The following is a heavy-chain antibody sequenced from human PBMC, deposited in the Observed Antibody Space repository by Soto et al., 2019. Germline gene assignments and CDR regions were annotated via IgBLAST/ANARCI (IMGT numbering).Heavy chain of an antibody. CDR3: ARGVKGITIFGVVIIPWFDP. D-gene: IGHD3-3*01. J-gene: IGHJ5*02. V-gene: IGHV4-59*01. CDR2: IYYSGST. CDR1: GGSISSYY. Sequence: SETLSLTCTVSGGSISSYYWSWIRQPPGKGLEWIGYIYYSGSTNYNPSLKSRVTISVDTSKNQFSLKLSSVTAADTAVYYCARGVKGITIFGVVIIPWFDPWGQGTLVTVSS.